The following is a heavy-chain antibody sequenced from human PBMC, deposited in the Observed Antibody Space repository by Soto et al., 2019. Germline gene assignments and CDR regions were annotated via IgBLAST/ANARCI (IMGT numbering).Heavy chain of an antibody. Sequence: GGSLRLSCAGSGFTFSTYGMNWVRQTPGKGLEWVSSISGGGTYTHYADCVKGRFTVSRDNSKNTLDLQMNSLTAEDTAIYYCAKPLAVAGPYDAFDIWGQGTLVTVSS. J-gene: IGHJ3*02. D-gene: IGHD6-19*01. CDR3: AKPLAVAGPYDAFDI. V-gene: IGHV3-23*01. CDR2: ISGGGTYT. CDR1: GFTFSTYG.